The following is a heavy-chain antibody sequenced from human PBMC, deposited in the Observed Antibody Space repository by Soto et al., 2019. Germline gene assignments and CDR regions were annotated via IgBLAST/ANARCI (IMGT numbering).Heavy chain of an antibody. J-gene: IGHJ6*02. CDR2: IWYDGSNK. V-gene: IGHV3-33*01. D-gene: IGHD3-3*01. CDR1: GFTFSSYG. CDR3: ARGSPPYDFWSGYSNPLLDV. Sequence: GGSLRLSCAASGFTFSSYGMHWVRQAPGKGLEWVAVIWYDGSNKYYADSVKGRFTIPRDNSKNTLYLQMNSLRAEDTAVYYCARGSPPYDFWSGYSNPLLDVWGQGTTVTVSS.